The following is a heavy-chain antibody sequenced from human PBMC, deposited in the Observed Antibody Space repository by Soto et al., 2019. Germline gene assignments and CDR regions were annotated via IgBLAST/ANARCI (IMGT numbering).Heavy chain of an antibody. CDR2: ISISSGNT. J-gene: IGHJ2*01. D-gene: IGHD3-10*01. V-gene: IGHV1-18*04. CDR1: SPTCREFG. CDR3: ARSYNYGSYWYFDL. Sequence: ASVKVPSTGSSPTCREFGITSVRRTPGQGLEWMGWISISSGNTHFEESLQGRVTMTSDKTSTAYMELWRLRSDDSAMYYCARSYNYGSYWYFDLWGRGTLVTVS.